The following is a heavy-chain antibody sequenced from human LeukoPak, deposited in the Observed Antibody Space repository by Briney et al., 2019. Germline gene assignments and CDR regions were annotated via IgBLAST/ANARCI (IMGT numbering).Heavy chain of an antibody. CDR1: GFTLRSGE. CDR3: ARDGGTAMAEFDY. V-gene: IGHV3-48*03. CDR2: ISSSGSTI. J-gene: IGHJ4*02. D-gene: IGHD5-18*01. Sequence: PGGSLRPSWAPSGFTLRSGEMKWVRQARGRGLGWVSYISSSGSTIYYADSVKARFTISRDNAKNSLYLQMNSLRAEDAAVYYCARDGGTAMAEFDYWGQGTLVTVSS.